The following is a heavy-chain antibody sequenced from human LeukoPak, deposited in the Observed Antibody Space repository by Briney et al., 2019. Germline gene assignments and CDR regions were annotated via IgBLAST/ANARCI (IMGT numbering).Heavy chain of an antibody. CDR3: ARGITMIVAS. V-gene: IGHV3-74*01. CDR2: ITSDGSTT. Sequence: GGSLRLSCFASGFSFSIYWMHWVRQAPGKGLVWVSRITSDGSTTNYADSVEGRFTISRDNAKYTLFLQMNSLRAEDTAVYYCARGITMIVASWGQGTMVTVSS. J-gene: IGHJ3*01. CDR1: GFSFSIYW. D-gene: IGHD3-22*01.